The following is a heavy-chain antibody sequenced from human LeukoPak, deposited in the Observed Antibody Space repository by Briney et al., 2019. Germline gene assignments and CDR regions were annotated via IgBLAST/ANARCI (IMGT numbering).Heavy chain of an antibody. J-gene: IGHJ4*02. CDR1: GGSISSGSYY. V-gene: IGHV4-61*02. CDR3: ARDRIAVAGGNYFDY. CDR2: IYTSGST. Sequence: PSQTLSLTCTVSGGSISSGSYYWNYIQQPAGKGLEWIGRIYTSGSTNYNPSLKSRVTISVDTSKNQFSLKLSSVTAADTAVYYCARDRIAVAGGNYFDYWGQGTLVTVSS. D-gene: IGHD6-19*01.